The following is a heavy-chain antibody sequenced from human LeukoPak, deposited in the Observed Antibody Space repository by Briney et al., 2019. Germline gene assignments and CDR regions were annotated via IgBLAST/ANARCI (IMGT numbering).Heavy chain of an antibody. CDR1: GFTFSTYA. CDR2: INVSGGST. J-gene: IGHJ6*02. D-gene: IGHD3-22*01. Sequence: GGSLRLSCAASGFTFSTYAMTWVRQAPGKGLEWVSTINVSGGSTYYADSVKGRFTISRDNSKNTLYLQMNSLGTEDTAVYYCAKYGRSGYASGMDVWGQRTTVTVSS. V-gene: IGHV3-23*01. CDR3: AKYGRSGYASGMDV.